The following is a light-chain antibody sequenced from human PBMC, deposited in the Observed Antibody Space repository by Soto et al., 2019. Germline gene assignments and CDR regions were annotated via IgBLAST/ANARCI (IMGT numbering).Light chain of an antibody. CDR1: SSNIGAGYD. Sequence: QSVLTQPPSVSGATGQRVTISCTGSSSNIGAGYDVHWYQQLPGTAPKLLIYGNSNRPSRVPDRFSGSKSGTSASLAIPGLKAEYEAYYFGQSYDSSLSGSVFGGGTKLTVL. CDR2: GNS. CDR3: QSYDSSLSGSV. V-gene: IGLV1-40*01. J-gene: IGLJ3*02.